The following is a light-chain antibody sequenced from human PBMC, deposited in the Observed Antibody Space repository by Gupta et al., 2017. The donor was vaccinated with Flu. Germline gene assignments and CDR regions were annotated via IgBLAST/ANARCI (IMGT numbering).Light chain of an antibody. CDR3: SAYTTSFTYI. CDR2: GVT. J-gene: IGLJ1*01. Sequence: VTISCTGTSSDIGTYNHVSWYQQPPGTAPKLMIYGVTNRPSGVPDRFSGSKSGNTASLTISGLQAEDEADYFCSAYTTSFTYIFGTGTRVTVL. V-gene: IGLV2-18*02. CDR1: SSDIGTYNH.